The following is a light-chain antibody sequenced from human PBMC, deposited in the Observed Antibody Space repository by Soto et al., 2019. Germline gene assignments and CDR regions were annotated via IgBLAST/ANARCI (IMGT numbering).Light chain of an antibody. Sequence: NFMLTQPHSVSESPVKTGTISCSGSSGYIDSNYVQWYQQRPCSAPTIVIYENNQRPSGVPDRFSGSIDISSNSASLTVSGLNTEDEADYSCQSYDSNIVVFVGGTQLTVL. CDR3: QSYDSNIVV. J-gene: IGLJ2*01. V-gene: IGLV6-57*02. CDR1: SGYIDSNY. CDR2: ENN.